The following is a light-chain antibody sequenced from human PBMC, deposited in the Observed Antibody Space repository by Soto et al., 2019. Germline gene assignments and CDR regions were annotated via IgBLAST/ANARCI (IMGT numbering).Light chain of an antibody. CDR3: QQFSSYPLT. J-gene: IGKJ4*01. Sequence: EFVLTQSPGTLSLSPGERATLSCRASQTVRNNYLAWYQQKPDQAPRLLIYDASSRATGIPDRFSGGGSGTDFTLTISRLEPEDFVVYYCQQFSSYPLTFGGGTKVEIK. CDR1: QTVRNNY. V-gene: IGKV3-20*01. CDR2: DAS.